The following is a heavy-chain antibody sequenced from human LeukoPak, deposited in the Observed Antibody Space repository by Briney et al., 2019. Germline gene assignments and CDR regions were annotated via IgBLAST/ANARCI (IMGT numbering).Heavy chain of an antibody. CDR3: ARGGYCSGGSCYFFDY. D-gene: IGHD2-15*01. CDR2: IYYSGST. V-gene: IGHV4-38-2*01. J-gene: IGHJ4*02. Sequence: SETLSLTCAVSGYSLSRGYYWGWIRQPPGKGLEWIGIIYYSGSTYSNPSLTSRLTISLDTSNNQFSLKLGSVTAADTAVYYCARGGYCSGGSCYFFDYWGQGTLVTVSS. CDR1: GYSLSRGYY.